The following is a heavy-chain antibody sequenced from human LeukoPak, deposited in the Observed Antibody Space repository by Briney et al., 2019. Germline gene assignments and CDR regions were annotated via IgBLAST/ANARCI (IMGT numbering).Heavy chain of an antibody. Sequence: SETLSLTCTVSGGSISSYYWSWIRQPPGKGLEWIGYIYYSGSTNYNPSLKSQVTISVDTSKNQFSLKLSSVTAADTAVYYCARGVGYYYDSSGYAYYFDYWGQGTLVTVSS. CDR1: GGSISSYY. D-gene: IGHD3-22*01. V-gene: IGHV4-59*08. CDR3: ARGVGYYYDSSGYAYYFDY. J-gene: IGHJ4*02. CDR2: IYYSGST.